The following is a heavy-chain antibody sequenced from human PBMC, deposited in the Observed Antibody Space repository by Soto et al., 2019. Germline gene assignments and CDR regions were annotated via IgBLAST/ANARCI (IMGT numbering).Heavy chain of an antibody. V-gene: IGHV3-48*01. CDR1: GFTLSSYS. Sequence: GSLRLSCAASGFTLSSYSMNWVRQAPGKGLEWVSYISSSSSTTYYADSVKGRSTISKDNAKNSMYLQMNSLRAEDTAVYYCARNGSSFDIWGQGTMVTVSS. J-gene: IGHJ3*02. CDR2: ISSSSSTT. D-gene: IGHD2-8*01. CDR3: ARNGSSFDI.